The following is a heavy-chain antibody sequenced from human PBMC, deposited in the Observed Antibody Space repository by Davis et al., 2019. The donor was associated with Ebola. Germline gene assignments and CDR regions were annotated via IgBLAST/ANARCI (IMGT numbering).Heavy chain of an antibody. CDR3: ARAPTAMVQGRWFDP. V-gene: IGHV4-59*01. Sequence: SETLSLTCTVSGGSITRYYWSWIRQPPGRGLEWIGYIYYSGSTNYNPSLKSRVTISVDTSKNQFSLKLSSVTAADTAVYYCARAPTAMVQGRWFDPWGQGTLVTVSS. D-gene: IGHD5-18*01. CDR2: IYYSGST. CDR1: GGSITRYY. J-gene: IGHJ5*02.